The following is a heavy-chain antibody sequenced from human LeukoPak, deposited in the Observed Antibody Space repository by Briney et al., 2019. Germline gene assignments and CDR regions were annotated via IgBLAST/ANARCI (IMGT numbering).Heavy chain of an antibody. CDR1: GFTVSSNY. J-gene: IGHJ4*02. CDR3: ARDIREWSGTYYPDC. CDR2: IYSGGTT. Sequence: PGGSLRLSCAASGFTVSSNYMSWVRQAPGKGLEWVSVIYSGGTTYYADSVKGRFTISRDSSKNTLYLQMNSLRAEDTAVYYCARDIREWSGTYYPDCWGQGTLVTVSS. V-gene: IGHV3-53*01. D-gene: IGHD3-3*01.